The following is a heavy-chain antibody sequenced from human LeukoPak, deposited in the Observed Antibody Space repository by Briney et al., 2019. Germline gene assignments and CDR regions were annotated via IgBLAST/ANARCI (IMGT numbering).Heavy chain of an antibody. CDR1: GFIFSSYG. J-gene: IGHJ3*02. D-gene: IGHD2-15*01. Sequence: GGSLRLSCAASGFIFSSYGMHWVRQAPGKGLEWVTLISYDGSNKYYADSVKGRFTISRDNSKNTLYLQMNSLRAGDTAVYYCARDCTGGTCYDAFDIWGQGTMVTVSS. CDR3: ARDCTGGTCYDAFDI. CDR2: ISYDGSNK. V-gene: IGHV3-30*03.